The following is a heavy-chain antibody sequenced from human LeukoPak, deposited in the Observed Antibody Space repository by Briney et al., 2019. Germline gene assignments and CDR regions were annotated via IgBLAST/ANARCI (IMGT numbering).Heavy chain of an antibody. CDR3: ARDLRRGVAGYYYYYGMDV. V-gene: IGHV4-4*02. CDR1: GGSISSSNW. J-gene: IGHJ6*02. CDR2: IYHSGST. Sequence: SETLSLTCAVSGGSISSSNWWSWVRQPPGQGLEWIGEIYHSGSTNYNPSLKSRVTISVDKSKNQFSLKLSSVTAADTAVYYCARDLRRGVAGYYYYYGMDVWGQGTTVTVSS. D-gene: IGHD6-19*01.